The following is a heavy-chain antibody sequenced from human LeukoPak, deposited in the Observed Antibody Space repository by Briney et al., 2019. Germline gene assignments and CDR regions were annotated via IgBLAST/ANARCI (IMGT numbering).Heavy chain of an antibody. CDR3: ARDGLRYFGWSQGFDY. CDR1: GYTFTSYG. CDR2: ISDYNGNT. V-gene: IGHV1-18*01. J-gene: IGHJ4*02. Sequence: TAVEVTCKASGYTFTSYGSSWVRQPPGQGLEWMGWISDYNGNTNYAQKLQGRVAMTPDTSTSTAYMELRSLRSDDTAVYYCARDGLRYFGWSQGFDYWGQGTLVTVSS. D-gene: IGHD3-9*01.